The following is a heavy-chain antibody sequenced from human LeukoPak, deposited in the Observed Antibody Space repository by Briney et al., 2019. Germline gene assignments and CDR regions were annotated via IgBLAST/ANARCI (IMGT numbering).Heavy chain of an antibody. CDR1: GYSFTSFG. CDR2: ISAYNGNT. V-gene: IGHV1-18*01. Sequence: WASVKVSCKASGYSFTSFGISWVRQAPGQGLEWMGWISAYNGNTDYAQKFQGRVTMTTDTSTSTASMELRSLRSDDTAVYYCARAYYGGNRPTDYWGQGTLVTVSS. CDR3: ARAYYGGNRPTDY. D-gene: IGHD4-23*01. J-gene: IGHJ4*02.